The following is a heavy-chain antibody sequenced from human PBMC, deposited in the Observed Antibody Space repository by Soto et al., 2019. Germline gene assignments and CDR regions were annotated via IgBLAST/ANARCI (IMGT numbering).Heavy chain of an antibody. CDR2: IIPIFGTA. CDR1: GGTFSSYA. Sequence: QVQLVQSGAEVKKPGSSVKVSCKASGGTFSSYAISWVRQAPGQGLEWMGGIIPIFGTANYAQKFQGRVTITADESTSTAYMELSSLRSEDTAVYYCASGHPSIAAAGADAFDIWGQGTMVTVSS. CDR3: ASGHPSIAAAGADAFDI. D-gene: IGHD6-13*01. V-gene: IGHV1-69*12. J-gene: IGHJ3*02.